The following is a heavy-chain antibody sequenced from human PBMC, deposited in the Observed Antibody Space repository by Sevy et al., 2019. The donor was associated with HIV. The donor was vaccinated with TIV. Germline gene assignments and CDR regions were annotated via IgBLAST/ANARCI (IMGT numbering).Heavy chain of an antibody. J-gene: IGHJ4*02. D-gene: IGHD5-12*01. CDR3: ASKRGYSHGPLDY. CDR2: IHHSGGT. CDR1: GGSISTSESY. Sequence: SETLSLTCTVSGGSISTSESYWSWIRQPPGKGLEWIGYIHHSGGTYYNPFLKSRVAMSIDTSEKQFSLRLSFLTAADTAIYYCASKRGYSHGPLDYRGQGALVTVSS. V-gene: IGHV4-30-4*08.